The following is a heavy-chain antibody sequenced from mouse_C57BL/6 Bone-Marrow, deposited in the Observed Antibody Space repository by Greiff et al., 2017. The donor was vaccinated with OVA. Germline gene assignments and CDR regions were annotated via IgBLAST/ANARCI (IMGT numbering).Heavy chain of an antibody. J-gene: IGHJ2*01. CDR2: ISSGSSTI. D-gene: IGHD2-3*01. CDR1: GFTFSDYG. CDR3: ARATDGYVDY. Sequence: EVKLMESGGGLVKPGGSLKLSCAASGFTFSDYGMHWVRQAPEKGLEWVAYISSGSSTIYYADTVKGRFTISRDNAKNTLFLQMTSLRSEDTAMYYCARATDGYVDYWGQGTTLTVSS. V-gene: IGHV5-17*01.